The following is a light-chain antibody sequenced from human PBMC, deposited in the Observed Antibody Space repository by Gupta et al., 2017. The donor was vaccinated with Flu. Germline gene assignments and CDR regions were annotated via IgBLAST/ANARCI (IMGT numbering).Light chain of an antibody. CDR2: WAS. Sequence: DIVLTQSPDSLAVSLGERSTINCKSSQNVLYSSNNKNYLAWYQQKPGQPPKMLLSWASTRESGVPDRFSGSGSGTHFTLTISSLQAEDVAVYYCQQYFVTPRTFGQGTKVEIK. CDR3: QQYFVTPRT. J-gene: IGKJ1*01. CDR1: QNVLYSSNNKNY. V-gene: IGKV4-1*01.